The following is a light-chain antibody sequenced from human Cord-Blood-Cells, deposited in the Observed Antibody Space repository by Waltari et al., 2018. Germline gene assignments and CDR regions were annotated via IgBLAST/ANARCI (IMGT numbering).Light chain of an antibody. V-gene: IGKV3-20*01. CDR1: QSVSRSY. CDR3: QQYGSSSFT. J-gene: IGKJ3*01. Sequence: EIVLTPSPGTLSLSPGERAPLSCRASQSVSRSYLAWYQQKPGQAPRLLIYGASSRATGIPDRFSGSGSGTDFTLTISRLEPEDFAVYYCQQYGSSSFTFGPGTKVDIK. CDR2: GAS.